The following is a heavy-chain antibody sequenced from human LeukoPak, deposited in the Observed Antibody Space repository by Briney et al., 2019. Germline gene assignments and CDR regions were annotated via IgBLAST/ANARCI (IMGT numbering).Heavy chain of an antibody. Sequence: HPGGSLRLSCAASGFTFSSFWMHWVRHAPGKGLVWVSRINSVGSSTSYADSVKGRFTISRDNAMNTLYLQMNSLRAEDTAVYYCARERTSGWDAFDFWGQGTLVTVSS. CDR3: ARERTSGWDAFDF. V-gene: IGHV3-74*01. CDR1: GFTFSSFW. J-gene: IGHJ4*02. CDR2: INSVGSST. D-gene: IGHD6-19*01.